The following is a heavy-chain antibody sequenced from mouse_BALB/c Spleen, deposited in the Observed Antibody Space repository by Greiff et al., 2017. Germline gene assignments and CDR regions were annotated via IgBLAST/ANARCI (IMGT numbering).Heavy chain of an antibody. V-gene: IGHV1S137*01. Sequence: QVQLQQSGAELVRPGVSVKISCKGSGYTFTDYAMHWVKQSHAKSLEWFGVISTYYGDASYNQKFKGKATMTVDKSSSTAYMELARLTSEDSAIYYCARGETIYYDYAWFAYWGQGTLVTVSA. CDR1: GYTFTDYA. CDR2: ISTYYGDA. J-gene: IGHJ3*01. D-gene: IGHD2-4*01. CDR3: ARGETIYYDYAWFAY.